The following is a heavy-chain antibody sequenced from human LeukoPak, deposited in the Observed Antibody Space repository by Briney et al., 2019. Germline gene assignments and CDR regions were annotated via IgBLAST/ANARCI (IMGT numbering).Heavy chain of an antibody. J-gene: IGHJ4*02. Sequence: SETLSLTCAVYGGSFSGYYWSWIRQPPGKGLEWIGEINHSGSTNYNPSLKSRVTISVDTSKNQFSLKLSSVTAADTAVYYCARHPRLSRYCSGGSCSDEAVDYWGQGTLVTVSS. CDR2: INHSGST. CDR1: GGSFSGYY. V-gene: IGHV4-34*01. D-gene: IGHD2-15*01. CDR3: ARHPRLSRYCSGGSCSDEAVDY.